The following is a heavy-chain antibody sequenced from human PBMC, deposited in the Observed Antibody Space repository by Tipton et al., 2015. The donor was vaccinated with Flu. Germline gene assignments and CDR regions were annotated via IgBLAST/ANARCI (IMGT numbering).Heavy chain of an antibody. V-gene: IGHV4-4*02. D-gene: IGHD6-19*01. CDR3: VRASLTSGWPVYFDY. Sequence: SLRLSCAASGFTFSSYGMHWVRQAPGKGLEWIGETSHSGSTNYNPSLKSRVTISVDKSKNQFSLKLSSVTAADTAVYYCVRASLTSGWPVYFDYWGQGTLVTVSS. CDR1: GFTFSSYG. J-gene: IGHJ4*02. CDR2: TSHSGST.